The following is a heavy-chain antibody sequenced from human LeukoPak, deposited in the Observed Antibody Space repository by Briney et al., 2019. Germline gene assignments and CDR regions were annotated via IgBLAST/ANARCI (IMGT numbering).Heavy chain of an antibody. D-gene: IGHD6-19*01. CDR1: GFTFSSYA. J-gene: IGHJ4*02. CDR3: ARLPSRYSSGFYYFDY. Sequence: GGSLRLSCAASGFTFSSYAMSWVRQAPGKGLEWVPAISGSGGSTYYADSVKGRFTISRDNSKNTLYLQMNSLRAEDTAVYYCARLPSRYSSGFYYFDYWGQGTLVTVSS. CDR2: ISGSGGST. V-gene: IGHV3-23*01.